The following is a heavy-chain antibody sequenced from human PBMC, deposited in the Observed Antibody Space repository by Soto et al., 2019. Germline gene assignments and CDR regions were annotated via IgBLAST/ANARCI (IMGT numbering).Heavy chain of an antibody. CDR3: ASSYSSSSSGGYGMDV. CDR2: IDPSDSYT. Sequence: VESLKISCKGSGYSFTSYWISWVRQMPGKGLEWMGRIDPSDSYTNYSPSFQGHVTISADKSISSAYLQWSSLKASDTAMYYCASSYSSSSSGGYGMDVWGQGTTVTVSS. J-gene: IGHJ6*02. CDR1: GYSFTSYW. V-gene: IGHV5-10-1*01. D-gene: IGHD6-6*01.